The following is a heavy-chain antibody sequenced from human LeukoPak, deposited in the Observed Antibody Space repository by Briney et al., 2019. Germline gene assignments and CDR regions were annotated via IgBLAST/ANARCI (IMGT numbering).Heavy chain of an antibody. Sequence: PGGSLRLSCAASGFTFSGYNMIWVRQAPGKGLEWASYISPGSSTIYYADSLKGRFTISRDNAKNSLFLQMNSLRAEDTAVYYCARYDYSGSYLDNWGQGTLVTVSS. CDR2: ISPGSSTI. J-gene: IGHJ4*02. CDR3: ARYDYSGSYLDN. CDR1: GFTFSGYN. D-gene: IGHD1-26*01. V-gene: IGHV3-48*01.